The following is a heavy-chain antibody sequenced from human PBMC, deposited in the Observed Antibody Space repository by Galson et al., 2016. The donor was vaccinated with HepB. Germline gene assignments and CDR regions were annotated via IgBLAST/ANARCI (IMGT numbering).Heavy chain of an antibody. V-gene: IGHV3-23*01. Sequence: SLRLSCAASGFTFSSYAMSWVRQAPGEGLEWISGISGSGGSTFYADSVKGRFTISRDKSKNTLYLQMNSLRAEDTAVYHCAKSPWYDSSGYYYFDYWGQGTQVTVSS. CDR2: ISGSGGST. D-gene: IGHD3-22*01. CDR3: AKSPWYDSSGYYYFDY. CDR1: GFTFSSYA. J-gene: IGHJ4*02.